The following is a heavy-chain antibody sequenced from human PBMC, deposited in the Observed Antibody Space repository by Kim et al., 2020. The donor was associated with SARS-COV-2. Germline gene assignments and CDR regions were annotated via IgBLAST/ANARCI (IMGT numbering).Heavy chain of an antibody. CDR3: ARTLVVWFGELSQPYYFDY. D-gene: IGHD3-10*01. J-gene: IGHJ4*02. Sequence: ASVKVSCKASGYTFTSYYMHWVRQAPGQGLEWMGIINPSGGSTSYAQKFQGRVTMTRDTSTSTVYMELSSLRSEDTAVYYCARTLVVWFGELSQPYYFDYWGQGTLVTVSS. CDR2: INPSGGST. CDR1: GYTFTSYY. V-gene: IGHV1-46*01.